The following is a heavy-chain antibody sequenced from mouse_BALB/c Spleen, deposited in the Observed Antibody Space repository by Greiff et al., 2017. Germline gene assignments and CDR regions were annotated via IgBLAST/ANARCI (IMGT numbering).Heavy chain of an antibody. Sequence: VKLQESGAELVRPGTSVKVSCKASGYAFTNYLIAWVKQRPGQGLEWIGVINPGSGGTNYNEKFKGKATLTADKSSSTAYMQLSSLTSDDSAVYFCAREITVVSFDYWGQGTTLTVSS. CDR1: GYAFTNYL. CDR3: AREITVVSFDY. CDR2: INPGSGGT. J-gene: IGHJ2*01. D-gene: IGHD1-1*01. V-gene: IGHV1-54*03.